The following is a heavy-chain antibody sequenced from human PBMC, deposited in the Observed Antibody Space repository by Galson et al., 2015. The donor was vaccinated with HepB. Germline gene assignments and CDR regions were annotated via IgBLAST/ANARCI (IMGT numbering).Heavy chain of an antibody. CDR2: IKSKTDGGTT. CDR3: TTEGGYCTGGVCYKQGY. D-gene: IGHD2-8*02. J-gene: IGHJ4*02. V-gene: IGHV3-15*01. Sequence: SLRLSCAASGFTFSNAWMSWVRQAPGKGLEWVGRIKSKTDGGTTDYAAPVKGRFTISRDDSKNTLYLQMNSLKTEDTAVHYCTTEGGYCTGGVCYKQGYWGQGTLVTVSS. CDR1: GFTFSNAW.